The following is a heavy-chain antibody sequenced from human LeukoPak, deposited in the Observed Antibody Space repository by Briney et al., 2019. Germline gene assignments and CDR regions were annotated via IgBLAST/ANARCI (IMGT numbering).Heavy chain of an antibody. Sequence: WVRQPPGKGLEWVGEINHSGSTNYNAALKSGVTISVETSKNQFSLKLSSVTAADTAVYYCARGGWDIVLVPAAKGWFDPWGQGTLVTVSS. J-gene: IGHJ5*02. D-gene: IGHD2-2*01. CDR3: ARGGWDIVLVPAAKGWFDP. CDR2: INHSGST. V-gene: IGHV4-34*01.